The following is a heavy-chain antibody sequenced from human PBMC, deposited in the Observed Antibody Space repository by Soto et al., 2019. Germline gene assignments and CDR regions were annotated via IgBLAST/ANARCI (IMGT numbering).Heavy chain of an antibody. CDR1: GGSISSSSYY. Sequence: PSETLSLTCTVSGGSISSSSYYWGWIRQPPGKGLEWIGSIYYSGSTYYNPSLKSRVTISVDTSKNQFSLKLSSVTAADTAVYYCARRKAVMKGAYFDYWGQGTLVTVS. CDR3: ARRKAVMKGAYFDY. CDR2: IYYSGST. V-gene: IGHV4-39*01. J-gene: IGHJ4*02. D-gene: IGHD1-26*01.